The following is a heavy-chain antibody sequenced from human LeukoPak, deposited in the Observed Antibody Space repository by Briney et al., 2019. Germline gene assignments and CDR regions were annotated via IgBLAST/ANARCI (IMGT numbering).Heavy chain of an antibody. D-gene: IGHD6-19*01. J-gene: IGHJ4*02. V-gene: IGHV3-66*03. CDR2: IFSSGTT. Sequence: GGSLRLSCATSGFSVGSNYMSWVRQAPGKGLEWLSVIFSSGTTYYADSLEGRFTISRGNSKNTLYLQMNSLRAEDTAVYYCAKDSPSYYSSGWLGYWGQGTLVTVSS. CDR1: GFSVGSNY. CDR3: AKDSPSYYSSGWLGY.